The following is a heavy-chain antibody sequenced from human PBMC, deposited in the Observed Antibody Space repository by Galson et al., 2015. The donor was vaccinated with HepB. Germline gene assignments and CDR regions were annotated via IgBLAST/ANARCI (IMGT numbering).Heavy chain of an antibody. Sequence: SVKVSCKASGYTFTSYYMHWVRQAPGQGLEWMGIINPSGGSTSYAQKFQGRVTMTRDTSTSTVYMELSSMRSEDTAVYYCAGGGRYYYDSSGYYDYYYYGMDVWDQGTTITVSS. D-gene: IGHD3-22*01. V-gene: IGHV1-46*03. J-gene: IGHJ6*02. CDR3: AGGGRYYYDSSGYYDYYYYGMDV. CDR1: GYTFTSYY. CDR2: INPSGGST.